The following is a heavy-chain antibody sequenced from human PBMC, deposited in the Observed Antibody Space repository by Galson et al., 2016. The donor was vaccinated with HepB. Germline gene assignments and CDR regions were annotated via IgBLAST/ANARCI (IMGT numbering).Heavy chain of an antibody. CDR2: ISYDGSNK. CDR1: GFTFSTYG. V-gene: IGHV3-30*03. CDR3: ARGFDSSGQLDF. Sequence: SLRLSCAASGFTFSTYGFHWVRQAPGKGLEWVAVISYDGSNKYYADSVKSRLTMSVDTSKNQFSLNLSSVTAADTAVYYCARGFDSSGQLDFWGQGTLVTVSS. J-gene: IGHJ4*02. D-gene: IGHD6-19*01.